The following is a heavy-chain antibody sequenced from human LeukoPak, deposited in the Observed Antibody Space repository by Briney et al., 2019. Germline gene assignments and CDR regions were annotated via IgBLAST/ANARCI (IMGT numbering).Heavy chain of an antibody. CDR3: ARGGYSYGHDY. Sequence: GGSLRLSCAASGFAFSDYWMSWVRQAPGKGLEWVAKIKPDGSEKYYVDSVKGRFTISRDKAKNSLYLQMNSLRDEDTAVYYCARGGYSYGHDYWGPGTLVTVSS. CDR2: IKPDGSEK. D-gene: IGHD5-18*01. CDR1: GFAFSDYW. V-gene: IGHV3-7*01. J-gene: IGHJ4*02.